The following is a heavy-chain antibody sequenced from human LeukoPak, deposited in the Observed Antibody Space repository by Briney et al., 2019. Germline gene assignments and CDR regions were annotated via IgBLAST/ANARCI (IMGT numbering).Heavy chain of an antibody. J-gene: IGHJ5*02. CDR2: INPSGGST. CDR1: GGTLTSYI. CDR3: ARDRLYSSSYHWFDP. Sequence: GASVKVSCKASGGTLTSYIFAWVRQAPGQGLEWMGIINPSGGSTSYAQKFQGRVTMTRDTSTSTVYMELSSLRSEDTAVYYCARDRLYSSSYHWFDPWGQGTLVTVSS. D-gene: IGHD6-13*01. V-gene: IGHV1-46*01.